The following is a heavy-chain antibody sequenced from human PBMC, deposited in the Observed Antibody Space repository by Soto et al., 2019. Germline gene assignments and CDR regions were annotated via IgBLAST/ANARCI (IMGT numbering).Heavy chain of an antibody. V-gene: IGHV6-1*01. J-gene: IGHJ4*02. CDR3: ATGDQGVDY. Sequence: QTLSLTCAISGDSVSINSAAWNWIRQSPSRGLEWLGRTYYRSKWFNNYALSVKSRITINPGTSKNQFSLQLNPVTPEDTAVYCCATGDQGVDYWGQGTLVTVSS. CDR1: GDSVSINSAA. CDR2: TYYRSKWFN. D-gene: IGHD3-16*01.